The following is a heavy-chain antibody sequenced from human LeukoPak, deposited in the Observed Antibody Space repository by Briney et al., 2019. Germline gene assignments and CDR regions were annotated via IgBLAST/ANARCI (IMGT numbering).Heavy chain of an antibody. Sequence: PGGSLRLSCAASGFTFSSCWMSWVRQAPGKGLEWVAYIKQDGSQKYYVGSVEGRFTISRDNAKNSLYLQMNSLRAEDTAVYYCASRIAAAAPGWYFDLWGRGTLVTVSS. V-gene: IGHV3-7*02. J-gene: IGHJ2*01. CDR2: IKQDGSQK. CDR3: ASRIAAAAPGWYFDL. D-gene: IGHD6-13*01. CDR1: GFTFSSCW.